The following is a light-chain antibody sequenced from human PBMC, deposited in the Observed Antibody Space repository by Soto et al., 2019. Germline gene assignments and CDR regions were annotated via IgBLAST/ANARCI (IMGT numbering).Light chain of an antibody. Sequence: QSALTQPPSASGSPGQSVTVSCTGTSSDVGGYNYVSWYQQYPDKAPKLMIFEVTKRPSGVPDRFSGSKSGNTASLTVSGLQAEDEADYNCSSYAGTNRGVFGGGTKVTVL. CDR2: EVT. V-gene: IGLV2-8*01. CDR3: SSYAGTNRGV. CDR1: SSDVGGYNY. J-gene: IGLJ3*02.